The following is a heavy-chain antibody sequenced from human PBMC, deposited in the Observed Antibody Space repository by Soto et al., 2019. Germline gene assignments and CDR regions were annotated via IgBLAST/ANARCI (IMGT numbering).Heavy chain of an antibody. CDR2: IIPMFATP. CDR3: ARGVVVPATNYYYYGMDG. CDR1: GGTFSNYA. D-gene: IGHD2-15*01. V-gene: IGHV1-69*12. Sequence: QVQLVQSGAEVKKPGSSVKVSCKASGGTFSNYAINWVRQAPGQGLEWMGRIIPMFATPNYAQNFQGRVTTTADESTSTAYMELSSLRSEDTAVYYCARGVVVPATNYYYYGMDGWGQGTTVTVSS. J-gene: IGHJ6*02.